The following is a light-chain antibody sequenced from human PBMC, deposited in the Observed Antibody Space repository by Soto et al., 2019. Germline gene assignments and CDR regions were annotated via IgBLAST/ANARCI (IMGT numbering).Light chain of an antibody. CDR1: QSVSNNY. CDR2: GAS. CDR3: QQRSTS. Sequence: EIVLTQSPVTLSLSPGERAPLSCRASQSVSNNYLAWYQQKPGQAPRLLIYGASNRATGIPARFSGSGSGTDFTLTISSLEPEDFAVYYCQQRSTSFGQGTRLEIK. J-gene: IGKJ5*01. V-gene: IGKV3-11*01.